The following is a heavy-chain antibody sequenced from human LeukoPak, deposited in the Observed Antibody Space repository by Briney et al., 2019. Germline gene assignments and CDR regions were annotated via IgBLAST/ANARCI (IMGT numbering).Heavy chain of an antibody. CDR3: ARMARGSYFDDP. J-gene: IGHJ5*02. CDR2: INHSGST. CDR1: GGSFSGYY. D-gene: IGHD1-26*01. Sequence: ASETLSLTCAVYGGSFSGYYWSWIRQPPGKGLEWIGEINHSGSTNYNPSLKSRVTISVDTSKNQFSLKLSSVTAADTAVYYCARMARGSYFDDPWGQGTLVTVSS. V-gene: IGHV4-34*01.